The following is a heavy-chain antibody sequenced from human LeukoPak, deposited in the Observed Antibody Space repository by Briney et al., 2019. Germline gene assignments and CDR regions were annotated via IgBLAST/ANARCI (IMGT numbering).Heavy chain of an antibody. CDR2: ISDSGGRT. Sequence: GGSLRLSCAASGFTVSSNYMSWVRQAPGKGLEWVAGISDSGGRTNYADSVKGRFTISRDNPKNTLYLQMNSLRTEDTAVYFCAKRGVVIRVILVGFHKEAYYFDSWGQGALVTVSS. D-gene: IGHD3-22*01. J-gene: IGHJ4*02. V-gene: IGHV3-23*01. CDR1: GFTVSSNY. CDR3: AKRGVVIRVILVGFHKEAYYFDS.